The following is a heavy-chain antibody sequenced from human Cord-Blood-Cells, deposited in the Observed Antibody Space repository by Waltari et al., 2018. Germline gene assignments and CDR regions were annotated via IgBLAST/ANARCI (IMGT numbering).Heavy chain of an antibody. D-gene: IGHD6-13*01. J-gene: IGHJ6*02. CDR1: GGSVRRGSYH. V-gene: IGHV4-61*01. Sequence: QVQLQESGPGLVKPSETLSLTCTVSGGSVRRGSYHWSWIPQPPGKGLEWIGYIYYSGSTNYNPSLKSRVTISVDTSKNQFSLKLSSVTAADTAVYYCARDLIAAAGLVSDGMDVWGQGTTVTVSS. CDR3: ARDLIAAAGLVSDGMDV. CDR2: IYYSGST.